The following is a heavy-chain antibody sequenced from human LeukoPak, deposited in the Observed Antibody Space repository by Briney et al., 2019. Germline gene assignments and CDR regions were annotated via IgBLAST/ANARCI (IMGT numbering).Heavy chain of an antibody. D-gene: IGHD3-16*02. CDR1: GGSISSYY. Sequence: SETLSLTCTVSGGSISSYYWSWIRQPPGKGLEWIGYIYTSGSTNYNPSLKSRVTISVDKSKNQFSLKLSSVTAADTAVYYCARVNDYVWGSHSWGPVGGEYFDYWGQGTLVTVSS. CDR2: IYTSGST. V-gene: IGHV4-4*09. J-gene: IGHJ4*02. CDR3: ARVNDYVWGSHSWGPVGGEYFDY.